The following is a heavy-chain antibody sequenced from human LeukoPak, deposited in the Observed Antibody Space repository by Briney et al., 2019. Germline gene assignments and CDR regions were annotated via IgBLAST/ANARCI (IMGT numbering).Heavy chain of an antibody. J-gene: IGHJ4*02. CDR2: IYTSGST. D-gene: IGHD6-19*01. CDR3: ARHAIAVAGLDY. CDR1: GGSISSGSYY. Sequence: SETLSLTCTVSGGSISSGSYYWSWIRQPAGKGLEWIGRIYTSGSTNYNPSLKSRVTISVDTSKNQFSLKLSSVTAAGTAVYYCARHAIAVAGLDYWGQGTLVTVSS. V-gene: IGHV4-61*02.